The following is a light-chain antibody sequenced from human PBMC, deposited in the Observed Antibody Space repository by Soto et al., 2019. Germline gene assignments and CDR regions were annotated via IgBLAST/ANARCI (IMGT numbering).Light chain of an antibody. J-gene: IGLJ1*01. CDR1: MRDVGAYNL. CDR3: QSYDSSLSGYV. V-gene: IGLV2-14*01. CDR2: EVR. Sequence: QSVLTQPASVSGSAGQSITISCSGTMRDVGAYNLVSWYQQHPGTAPKLIIYEVRNRPSGISSRFSGSRSGNTASLTISGLQSEDEGDYYCQSYDSSLSGYVFGTGTKVTVL.